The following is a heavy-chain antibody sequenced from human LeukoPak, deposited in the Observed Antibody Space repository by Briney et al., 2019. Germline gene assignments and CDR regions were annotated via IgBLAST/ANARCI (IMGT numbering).Heavy chain of an antibody. CDR2: ISYDGSHK. CDR1: GFTFSSYA. V-gene: IGHV3-30*01. J-gene: IGHJ4*02. Sequence: GGSLRLSCAAPGFTFSSYAMHWVRQAPGKGLEWVAVISYDGSHKYYADSVKGRFTISRDDSRNTLYLQMKSLRAEDTAMYYCAREREADSYGYVVDSWGQGTLVTVSS. D-gene: IGHD5-18*01. CDR3: AREREADSYGYVVDS.